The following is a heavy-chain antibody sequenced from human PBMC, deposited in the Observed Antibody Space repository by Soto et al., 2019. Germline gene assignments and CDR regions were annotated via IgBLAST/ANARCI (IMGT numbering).Heavy chain of an antibody. J-gene: IGHJ6*02. CDR1: GFTFSYYY. CDR2: ISSSSSYT. CDR3: ARAVDTAMVSGGYYGMDG. Sequence: LRLSCSASGFTFSYYYMSWIRQAPGKGLEWVSYISSSSSYTNYADSVKGRFTISRDNAKNSLYLQMDSLRAEDTAVYYCARAVDTAMVSGGYYGMDGWGQGTTVAVSS. V-gene: IGHV3-11*06. D-gene: IGHD5-18*01.